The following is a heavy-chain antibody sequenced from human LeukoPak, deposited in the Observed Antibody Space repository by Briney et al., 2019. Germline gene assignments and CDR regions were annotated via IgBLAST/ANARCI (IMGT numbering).Heavy chain of an antibody. CDR1: GFTFSDYA. V-gene: IGHV3-30-3*01. J-gene: IGHJ4*02. D-gene: IGHD1-7*01. Sequence: GGSLRLSCAASGFTFSDYAMHWVRQAPGKGLEWVAVISKDGSDKYYPGSVRGRFTISRDNSKNTIYLQMDGLRAEDTAIYYCARDYWWNYDYWGQGTLVTVSS. CDR3: ARDYWWNYDY. CDR2: ISKDGSDK.